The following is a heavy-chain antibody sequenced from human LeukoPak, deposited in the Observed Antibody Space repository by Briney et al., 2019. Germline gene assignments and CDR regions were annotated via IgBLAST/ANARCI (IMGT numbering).Heavy chain of an antibody. CDR3: ARHAFDSSGYYQKYFQH. V-gene: IGHV5-51*01. D-gene: IGHD3-22*01. J-gene: IGHJ1*01. CDR1: GYGFTSYW. CDR2: IYPGDSDT. Sequence: PGESLKISCKGSGYGFTSYWIGWVRQMPGKGLEWMGIIYPGDSDTRYSPSFQGQVTISADKSISTAYLQWSSLKASDTAMYYCARHAFDSSGYYQKYFQHWGQGTLVTVSS.